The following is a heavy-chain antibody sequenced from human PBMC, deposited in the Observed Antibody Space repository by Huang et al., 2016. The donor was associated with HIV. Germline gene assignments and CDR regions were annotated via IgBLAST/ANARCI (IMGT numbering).Heavy chain of an antibody. D-gene: IGHD6-19*01. J-gene: IGHJ1*01. Sequence: QVQLVESGGGVVQPGRSLRLSCAASGFIFSNYGMHWVRQAPGKGLEWVALIAYDGRNKYYTDSVKGRFSISRDNSKNTLYLQMNSLRAEDTAVYYCALKGDSSGWEYFRHWGQGTLVTVSS. V-gene: IGHV3-30*03. CDR1: GFIFSNYG. CDR3: ALKGDSSGWEYFRH. CDR2: IAYDGRNK.